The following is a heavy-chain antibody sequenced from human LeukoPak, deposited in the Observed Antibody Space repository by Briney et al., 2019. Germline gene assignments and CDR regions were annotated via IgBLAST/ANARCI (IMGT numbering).Heavy chain of an antibody. CDR1: GFTFSSFE. V-gene: IGHV3-48*03. CDR2: IISSGSTI. J-gene: IGHJ4*02. Sequence: GGSLRLSCVASGFTFSSFEMNWVRQAPGKGLEWISYIISSGSTIYYADSVKGRFTISRDNAKNSLYLQTNSLRAEDTAVYYCASSSYGDYEVYFDFWGQGTLVTVSS. D-gene: IGHD4-17*01. CDR3: ASSSYGDYEVYFDF.